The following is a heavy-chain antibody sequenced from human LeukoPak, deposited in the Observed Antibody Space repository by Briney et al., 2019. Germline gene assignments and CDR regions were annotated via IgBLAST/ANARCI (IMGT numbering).Heavy chain of an antibody. V-gene: IGHV3-30*04. CDR3: ARVTDETYYYYYYGMDV. CDR1: GFTFSSYA. Sequence: GRSLRLSCAASGFTFSSYAMHWVRQAPGKGLEWVAVISYDGSNKYYADSVKGRFTISRDNSKNTLYLQMNSQRAEDTAVYYCARVTDETYYYYYYGMDVWGQGTAVTVSS. J-gene: IGHJ6*02. CDR2: ISYDGSNK.